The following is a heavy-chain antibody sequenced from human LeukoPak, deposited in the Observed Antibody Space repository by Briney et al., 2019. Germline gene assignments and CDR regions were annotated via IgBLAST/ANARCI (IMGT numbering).Heavy chain of an antibody. V-gene: IGHV1-69*13. D-gene: IGHD3-3*01. CDR3: ASPIYYEVYYYYGMDV. CDR2: IIPIFGTA. Sequence: ASVKVSCKASGGTFISYAISWVRQAPGQGLEWMGGIIPIFGTANYAQKFQGRVTITADEPTSTAYMELSSLRSEDTAVYYCASPIYYEVYYYYGMDVWGQGTTVTVSS. CDR1: GGTFISYA. J-gene: IGHJ6*02.